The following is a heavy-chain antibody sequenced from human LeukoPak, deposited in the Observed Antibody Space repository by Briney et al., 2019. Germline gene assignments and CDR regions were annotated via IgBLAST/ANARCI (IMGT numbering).Heavy chain of an antibody. J-gene: IGHJ4*02. Sequence: GGSLRLSCAASGFTFSDYYMSWIRQAPGKGLEWVSYISSSGSTIYYADSVKGRFTISRDNAKNSLYLQMNSLRAEDTAVYYCARRASPIFGVVIYDYWGQGTLVTVSS. D-gene: IGHD3-3*01. CDR1: GFTFSDYY. CDR2: ISSSGSTI. CDR3: ARRASPIFGVVIYDY. V-gene: IGHV3-11*01.